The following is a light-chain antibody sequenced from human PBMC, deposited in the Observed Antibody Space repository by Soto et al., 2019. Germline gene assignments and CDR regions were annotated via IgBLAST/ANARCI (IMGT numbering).Light chain of an antibody. J-gene: IGLJ1*01. V-gene: IGLV2-23*02. CDR3: CSYAGSSTFV. CDR2: EVS. CDR1: SSDVGSYNL. Sequence: LTQPASVSGSPGQSITISCTGTSSDVGSYNLVSWYQQHPGKAPKLMIYEVSKRPSGVSNRFSGSKSGSTASLTISGLQAEDEADYYCCSYAGSSTFVFGTGPRSPS.